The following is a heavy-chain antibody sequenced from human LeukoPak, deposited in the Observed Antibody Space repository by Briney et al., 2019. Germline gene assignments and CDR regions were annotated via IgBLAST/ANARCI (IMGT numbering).Heavy chain of an antibody. CDR2: IYYTGST. Sequence: SETLSLTCTVSNGSINSYYWSWIRQSPGKGLEWIGNIYYTGSTNYNPSLKSRVTISVDTSKNQFSLKLSSVTAADTAIYYCARLPLDYGDYGGFDYWGQGTLVTVS. CDR3: ARLPLDYGDYGGFDY. J-gene: IGHJ4*02. D-gene: IGHD4-23*01. CDR1: NGSINSYY. V-gene: IGHV4-59*08.